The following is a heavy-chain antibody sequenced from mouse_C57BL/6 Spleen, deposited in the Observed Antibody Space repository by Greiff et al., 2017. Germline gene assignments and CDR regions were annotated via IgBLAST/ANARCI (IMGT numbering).Heavy chain of an antibody. Sequence: EVKLVESGGDLVKPGGSLKLSCASSGFTFSSYGMSWVRQTPDKRLEWVATISSGGSYTYYPDSVKGRFTISRDNATNTLYLQMSSLKSEDTAMYYCARQGIPDYYGSSYWYFDVWGTGTTVTVSS. CDR2: ISSGGSYT. J-gene: IGHJ1*03. V-gene: IGHV5-6*01. CDR3: ARQGIPDYYGSSYWYFDV. CDR1: GFTFSSYG. D-gene: IGHD1-1*01.